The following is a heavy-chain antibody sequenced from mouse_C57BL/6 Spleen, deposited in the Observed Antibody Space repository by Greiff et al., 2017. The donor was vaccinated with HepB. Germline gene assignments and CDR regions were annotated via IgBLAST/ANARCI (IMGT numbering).Heavy chain of an antibody. J-gene: IGHJ4*01. CDR2: ISDGGSYT. Sequence: EVQLVESGGGLVKPGGSLKLSCAASGFTFSSYAMSWVRQTPEKRLEWVATISDGGSYTYYPDNVKGRFTISRDNAKNNLYLQMSHLKSEDTAMYYCARGTLLTYAMDYWGQGTSVTVSS. CDR1: GFTFSSYA. D-gene: IGHD1-1*01. V-gene: IGHV5-4*01. CDR3: ARGTLLTYAMDY.